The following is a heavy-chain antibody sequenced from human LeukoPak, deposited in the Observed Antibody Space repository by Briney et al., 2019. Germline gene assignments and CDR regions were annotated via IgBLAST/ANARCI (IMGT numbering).Heavy chain of an antibody. D-gene: IGHD6-19*01. CDR2: ISGSGGST. CDR3: AKGLAVAGHFDY. V-gene: IGHV3-23*01. J-gene: IGHJ4*02. Sequence: GGSLRLSCAASGFTFSSHAMSWVRQAPGKGLEWVSAISGSGGSTYYADSVKGRFTISRDKSKTTLYLQMNSLRAEDTAVYYCAKGLAVAGHFDYWGQGTLVTVSS. CDR1: GFTFSSHA.